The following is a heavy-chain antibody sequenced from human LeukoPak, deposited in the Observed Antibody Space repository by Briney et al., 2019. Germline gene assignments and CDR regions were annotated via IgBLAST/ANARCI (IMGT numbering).Heavy chain of an antibody. J-gene: IGHJ5*02. CDR2: IYSSGST. CDR3: AKDGMVRGVMSP. V-gene: IGHV4-59*01. Sequence: SETLSLTCTVSGGSISNYYWSWIRQPPGKGLEWIGYIYSSGSTNYNPSLKSRVTISVDTSKIQFSLKLSSVTAADTAVYYCAKDGMVRGVMSPWGQGTLVSVSS. CDR1: GGSISNYY. D-gene: IGHD3-10*01.